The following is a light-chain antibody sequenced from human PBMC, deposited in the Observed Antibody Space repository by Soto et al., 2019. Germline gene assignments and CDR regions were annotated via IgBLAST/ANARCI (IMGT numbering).Light chain of an antibody. CDR2: EVS. Sequence: QSALTQPASVSGSPGQSITISCTGTSSDVGGYNYVSWYQQHPGKAPKLMIYEVSNRPSGVANRFSGSKSGNTASLTISGLQEDDEADYYCSSYTSSSALVFGGGTKLTVL. V-gene: IGLV2-14*01. J-gene: IGLJ2*01. CDR1: SSDVGGYNY. CDR3: SSYTSSSALV.